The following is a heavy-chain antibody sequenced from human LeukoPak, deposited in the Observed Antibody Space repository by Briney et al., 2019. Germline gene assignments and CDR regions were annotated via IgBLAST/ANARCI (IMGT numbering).Heavy chain of an antibody. CDR1: GGSISSDY. D-gene: IGHD1-26*01. Sequence: SETLSLTCTVSGGSISSDYWSWIRQPPGKGLEWIGYIYYSGSTNYNPSLKSRVTISVDTSKNQFSLKPTSVTAADTAVYYCARQGGTRYYYYGMDVWGQGTTVTVSS. J-gene: IGHJ6*02. V-gene: IGHV4-59*08. CDR2: IYYSGST. CDR3: ARQGGTRYYYYGMDV.